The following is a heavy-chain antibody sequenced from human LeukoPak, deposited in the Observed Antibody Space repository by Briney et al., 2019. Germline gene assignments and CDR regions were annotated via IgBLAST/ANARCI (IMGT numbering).Heavy chain of an antibody. Sequence: SETLSLTCTVSGGSISSYCWSWIRQPPGKGLEWIGYIYYTGSTNYNPSLKSGVTISVDTSKNKFSLRLSSVTAADTAVYYCARRGSSGWYYFDYWGQGTLVTVSS. CDR3: ARRGSSGWYYFDY. CDR1: GGSISSYC. V-gene: IGHV4-59*08. J-gene: IGHJ4*02. D-gene: IGHD6-19*01. CDR2: IYYTGST.